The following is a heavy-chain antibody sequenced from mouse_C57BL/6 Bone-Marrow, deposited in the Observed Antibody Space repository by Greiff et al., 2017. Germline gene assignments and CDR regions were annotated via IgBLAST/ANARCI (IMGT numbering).Heavy chain of an antibody. J-gene: IGHJ1*03. D-gene: IGHD1-1*01. V-gene: IGHV2-5*01. CDR3: AKSGSSCWYFDV. Sequence: VKLMESGPGLVQPSQSLSITCTVSGFSLTSYGVHWVRQSPGKGLEWLGVIWRGGSTDYNAAFMSRLSITKDNSKSQVFFKMNSLQADDTAIYYCAKSGSSCWYFDVWGTGTTVTVSS. CDR2: IWRGGST. CDR1: GFSLTSYG.